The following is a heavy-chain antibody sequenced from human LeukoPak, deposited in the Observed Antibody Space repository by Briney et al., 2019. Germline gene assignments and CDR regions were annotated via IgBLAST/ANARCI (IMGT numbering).Heavy chain of an antibody. CDR1: GGSISSYY. Sequence: SETLSLTCTVSGGSISSYYWSWIRQPPGKGLEWIAYISDIGSINYNPSLKSRVTILLDTSKNQFSLKLSSVTAADTAVYYCAGHHPRNTVDFWGQGTLVTVSS. J-gene: IGHJ4*02. CDR2: ISDIGSI. CDR3: AGHHPRNTVDF. V-gene: IGHV4-59*08. D-gene: IGHD2/OR15-2a*01.